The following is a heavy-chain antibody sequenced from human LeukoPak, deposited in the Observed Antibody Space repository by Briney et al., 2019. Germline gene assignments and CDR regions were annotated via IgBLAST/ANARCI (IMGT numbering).Heavy chain of an antibody. J-gene: IGHJ6*01. V-gene: IGHV1-2*02. CDR1: GYTFTGYY. Sequence: ASVKVSCKASGYTFTGYYMHWVRQAPGQGLEWMGWINPNSGGTNYAQKFQGRVTMTRDTSISTAYMELSRLRSDDTAVYYCATQVAALGYDLLMVVWGEGTGVTVSS. CDR2: INPNSGGT. D-gene: IGHD5-12*01. CDR3: ATQVAALGYDLLMVV.